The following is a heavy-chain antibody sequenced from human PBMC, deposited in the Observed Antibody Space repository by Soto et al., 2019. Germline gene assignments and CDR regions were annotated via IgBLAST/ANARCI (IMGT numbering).Heavy chain of an antibody. J-gene: IGHJ4*02. CDR1: GYSFTSYW. CDR2: IYPGDSDT. V-gene: IGHV5-51*01. CDR3: ARQFTIFGVVTSIDY. Sequence: GESLKISCKGSGYSFTSYWIGWVRQMPGKGLEWMGIIYPGDSDTRYSPSFQGQVTISADKSISTAYLQWSSLKASDTAMYYCARQFTIFGVVTSIDYWGQGTLVTVSS. D-gene: IGHD3-3*01.